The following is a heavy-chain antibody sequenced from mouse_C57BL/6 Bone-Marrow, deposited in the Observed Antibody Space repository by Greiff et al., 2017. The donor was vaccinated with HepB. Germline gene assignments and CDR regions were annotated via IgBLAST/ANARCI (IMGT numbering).Heavy chain of an antibody. V-gene: IGHV1-81*01. D-gene: IGHD3-3*01. Sequence: QVQLKESGAELARPGASVKLSCKASGYTFTSYGISWVKQRTGQGLEWIGEIYPRSGNTYYNEKFKGKATLTADKSSSTAYMELRSLTSEDSAVYFCARVGDSLYYFDYWGQGTTLTVSS. CDR3: ARVGDSLYYFDY. CDR2: IYPRSGNT. J-gene: IGHJ2*01. CDR1: GYTFTSYG.